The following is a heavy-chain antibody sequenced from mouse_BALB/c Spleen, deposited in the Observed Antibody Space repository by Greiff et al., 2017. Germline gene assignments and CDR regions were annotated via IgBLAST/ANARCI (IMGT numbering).Heavy chain of an antibody. D-gene: IGHD2-10*02. CDR3: ARSGYGNYYYYAMDY. Sequence: VQLQQSGPELVKPGASVKISCKASGYSFTGYFMNWVMQSHGKSLEWIGRINPYNGDTFYNQKFKGKATLTVDKSSSTAHMELRSLASEDSAVYYCARSGYGNYYYYAMDYWGQGTSVTVSS. V-gene: IGHV1-20*02. J-gene: IGHJ4*01. CDR1: GYSFTGYF. CDR2: INPYNGDT.